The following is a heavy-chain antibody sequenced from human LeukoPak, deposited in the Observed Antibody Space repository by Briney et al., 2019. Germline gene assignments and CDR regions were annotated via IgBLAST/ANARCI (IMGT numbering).Heavy chain of an antibody. CDR1: GYSISSGYY. V-gene: IGHV4-38-2*01. J-gene: IGHJ5*02. CDR3: ARSGSYRKNWCDP. Sequence: SETLSLTCAVSGYSISSGYYWGWIRQPPGKGLEWIGSIYHSGSTYYNPSLKSRVTISVDTSKNQFSLKLGSVTAADTAVYYCARSGSYRKNWCDPWGQGTLVTVSS. D-gene: IGHD1-26*01. CDR2: IYHSGST.